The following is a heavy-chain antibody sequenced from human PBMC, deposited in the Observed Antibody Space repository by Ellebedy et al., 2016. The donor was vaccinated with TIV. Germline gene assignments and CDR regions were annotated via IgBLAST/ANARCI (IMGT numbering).Heavy chain of an antibody. CDR1: GFTFSSHD. J-gene: IGHJ4*02. D-gene: IGHD6-13*01. CDR2: IGSAGDT. V-gene: IGHV3-13*01. CDR3: ARASAGLDY. Sequence: GESLKISCAASGFTFSSHDMHWVRQGTGKGLEWVSAIGSAGDTSYSGSVKSRFTISRENGKNSVYLQMNSLRAEDTAVYYCARASAGLDYWGQGTLVTVSS.